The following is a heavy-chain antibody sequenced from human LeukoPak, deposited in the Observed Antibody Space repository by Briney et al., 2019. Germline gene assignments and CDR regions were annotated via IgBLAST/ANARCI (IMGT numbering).Heavy chain of an antibody. CDR1: GGSISSYY. V-gene: IGHV4-59*01. CDR2: IYYSGST. D-gene: IGHD3-10*01. CDR3: ARFSQGRLMWFDP. Sequence: SETLSLTCTVSGGSISSYYWSWIRQPPGKGLEWIGYIYYSGSTNYNPSLKSRVTISVDTSKNQFSLKLSSVTAADTAVYYCARFSQGRLMWFDPWGQGTLVTVSS. J-gene: IGHJ5*02.